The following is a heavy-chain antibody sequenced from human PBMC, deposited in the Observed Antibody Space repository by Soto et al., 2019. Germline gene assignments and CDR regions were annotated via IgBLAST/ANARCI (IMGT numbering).Heavy chain of an antibody. Sequence: GGSLRLSCAASGFTFSSYSMNWVRQAPGKGLEWVSSISSSSSYIYYADSVKGRFTISRDNAKNSLYLQMNSLRAEDTAVYYCARDLGPLLEAAAGIWFDPWGQGTLVTVSS. V-gene: IGHV3-21*01. J-gene: IGHJ5*02. D-gene: IGHD6-13*01. CDR2: ISSSSSYI. CDR1: GFTFSSYS. CDR3: ARDLGPLLEAAAGIWFDP.